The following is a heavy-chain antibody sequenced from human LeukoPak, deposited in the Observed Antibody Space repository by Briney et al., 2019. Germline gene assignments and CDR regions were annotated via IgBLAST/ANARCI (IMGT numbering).Heavy chain of an antibody. J-gene: IGHJ6*03. CDR3: ARAGERYYGSGSYPVYYYYYMDV. Sequence: SVKVSCKASGGTFSSYAISWVRQAPGQGLEWMGGIIPIFGTANYAQKFQGRVTITTDEYTSTAYMELSSLRSEDTAVYYCARAGERYYGSGSYPVYYYYYMDVWGKGTTVTVSS. V-gene: IGHV1-69*05. D-gene: IGHD3-10*01. CDR2: IIPIFGTA. CDR1: GGTFSSYA.